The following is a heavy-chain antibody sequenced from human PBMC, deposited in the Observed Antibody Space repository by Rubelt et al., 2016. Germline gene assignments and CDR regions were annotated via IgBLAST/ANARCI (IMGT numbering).Heavy chain of an antibody. J-gene: IGHJ4*02. CDR3: ARSGKQWDALDY. V-gene: IGHV4-59*08. D-gene: IGHD6-19*01. Sequence: QVQLQESGPGLVKPSETLSLTCTVSGGSINSYSWSWIRQPPGKGLEWIGHIYYSGSTHYNPSLKSRVTISVDTSKNQFSLKLNSVTAADTAVYYCARSGKQWDALDYWGQGTLVTVSS. CDR2: IYYSGST. CDR1: GGSINSYS.